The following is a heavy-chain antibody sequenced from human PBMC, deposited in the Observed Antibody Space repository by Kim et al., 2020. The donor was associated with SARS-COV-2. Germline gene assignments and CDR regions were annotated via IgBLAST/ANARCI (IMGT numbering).Heavy chain of an antibody. CDR2: INPNSGGT. CDR3: ARDRGGSYYLFDY. CDR1: GYTFTGYY. J-gene: IGHJ4*02. D-gene: IGHD1-26*01. V-gene: IGHV1-2*06. Sequence: ASVKVSCKASGYTFTGYYMHWVRQAPGQGLEWMGRINPNSGGTNYAQKFQGRVTMTRDTSISTAYMELSRLRSDDTAVYYCARDRGGSYYLFDYWGQGTLVTVSS.